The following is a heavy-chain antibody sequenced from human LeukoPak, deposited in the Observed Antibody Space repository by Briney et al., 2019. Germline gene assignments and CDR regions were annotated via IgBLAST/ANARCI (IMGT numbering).Heavy chain of an antibody. CDR2: IYYSGST. V-gene: IGHV4-59*01. Sequence: SETLSLTCTVSGGSISSYYWSWIRQPPGRGLEWIGYIYYSGSTNYNPSLKSRVTISVDTSKNQFSLKLSSVTAADTAVYYCARGGYGSGSYYYYMDVWGKGTTVTISS. D-gene: IGHD3-10*01. J-gene: IGHJ6*03. CDR3: ARGGYGSGSYYYYMDV. CDR1: GGSISSYY.